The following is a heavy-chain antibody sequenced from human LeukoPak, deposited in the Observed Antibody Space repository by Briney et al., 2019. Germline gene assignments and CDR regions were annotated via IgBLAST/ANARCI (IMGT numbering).Heavy chain of an antibody. CDR1: GGSISSGGYS. CDR2: IYHSGST. J-gene: IGHJ4*02. Sequence: PSETLSLTCAVSGGSISSGGYSWSWIRQPPGKGLEWIGYIYHSGSTYYNPSLKSRVTISVDRSKNQFSLKLSSVTAADTAVYYCARESEDDDSSGWWGQGTLVTVSS. D-gene: IGHD3-22*01. V-gene: IGHV4-30-2*01. CDR3: ARESEDDDSSGW.